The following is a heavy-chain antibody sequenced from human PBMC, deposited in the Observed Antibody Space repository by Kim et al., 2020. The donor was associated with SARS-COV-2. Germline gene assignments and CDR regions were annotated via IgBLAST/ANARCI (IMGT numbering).Heavy chain of an antibody. V-gene: IGHV4-34*01. CDR1: GGSFSGYY. J-gene: IGHJ6*02. D-gene: IGHD2-2*02. Sequence: SETLSLTCAVYGGSFSGYYWSWIRQPPGKGLEWIGEINHSGSTNYNPSLKSRVTISVDTSKNQFSLKLSSVTAADTAVYYCARVLAYCCSSSCYTYYYYYYGMDVWGQGTTVTVSS. CDR2: INHSGST. CDR3: ARVLAYCCSSSCYTYYYYYYGMDV.